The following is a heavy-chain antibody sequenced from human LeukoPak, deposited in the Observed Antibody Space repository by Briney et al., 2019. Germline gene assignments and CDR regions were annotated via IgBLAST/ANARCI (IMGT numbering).Heavy chain of an antibody. CDR2: SFHTGHT. Sequence: SQTLSLTCAVSGGSISSGDYPWSWIRQPPGKGLEWIGYSFHTGHTSYNPALKSRVTISVDMSKTQPSLKLSSVTAADTAVYYCARGFYGSGSQFDYWGQGTLVTVSS. V-gene: IGHV4-30-2*01. D-gene: IGHD3-10*01. J-gene: IGHJ4*02. CDR1: GGSISSGDYP. CDR3: ARGFYGSGSQFDY.